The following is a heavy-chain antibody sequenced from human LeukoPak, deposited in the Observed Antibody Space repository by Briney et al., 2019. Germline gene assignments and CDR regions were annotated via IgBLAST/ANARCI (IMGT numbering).Heavy chain of an antibody. V-gene: IGHV1-2*02. Sequence: ASVKVSCKASGYTFTGYYMHWVRQAPGQGLEWMGWVNPNSGGTNYAQKFQGRVTMTRDTSISTAYMELSRLRSDDTAVYYCARGPRADYYYGMDVWGQGTTVTFSS. J-gene: IGHJ6*02. CDR3: ARGPRADYYYGMDV. CDR1: GYTFTGYY. CDR2: VNPNSGGT.